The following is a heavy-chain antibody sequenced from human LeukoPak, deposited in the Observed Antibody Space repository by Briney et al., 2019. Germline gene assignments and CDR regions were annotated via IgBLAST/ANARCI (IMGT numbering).Heavy chain of an antibody. J-gene: IGHJ3*02. CDR2: INTNTGHQ. V-gene: IGHV7-4-1*01. CDR1: GYIFTSYA. D-gene: IGHD5-24*01. CDR3: ARVFPPRNYPRIFEI. Sequence: GASVKVSCKASGYIFTSYAIHWLRQAPGQGLEWMGWINTNTGHQTYAQGFRGRFVFSLETAVTTAYLEISSLNTEDTAVFSCARVFPPRNYPRIFEIWGQGTLVSV.